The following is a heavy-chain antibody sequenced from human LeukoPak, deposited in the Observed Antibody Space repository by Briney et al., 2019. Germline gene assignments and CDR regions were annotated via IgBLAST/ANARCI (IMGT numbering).Heavy chain of an antibody. D-gene: IGHD3-22*01. CDR1: GGSISSYY. CDR2: IYYSGST. J-gene: IGHJ4*02. V-gene: IGHV4-59*01. CDR3: ARDYYDSSGLDY. Sequence: PSETLSLTCTVSGGSISSYYWSWIRQPPGKGLEWIGYIYYSGSTNYNPSPKSRVTISVDTSKNQFSLKLSSVTAADTAVYYCARDYYDSSGLDYWGQGTLVTVSS.